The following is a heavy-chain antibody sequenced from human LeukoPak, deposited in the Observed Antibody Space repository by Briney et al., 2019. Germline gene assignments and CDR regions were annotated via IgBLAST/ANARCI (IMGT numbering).Heavy chain of an antibody. CDR1: GGTFSSYA. CDR2: IIPIFGTA. Sequence: GASVTVSCKASGGTFSSYAISWVRQAPGQGLEWMGGIIPIFGTANYAQKFQGRVTITADESTSTAYMELSSLRSEDTAVYYCARGDKPHDYGDYPVTWGQGTLVTVSS. V-gene: IGHV1-69*13. D-gene: IGHD4-17*01. CDR3: ARGDKPHDYGDYPVT. J-gene: IGHJ5*02.